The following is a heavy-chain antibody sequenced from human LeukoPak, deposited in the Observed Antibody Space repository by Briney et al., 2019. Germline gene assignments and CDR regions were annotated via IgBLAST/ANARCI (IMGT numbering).Heavy chain of an antibody. D-gene: IGHD2-15*01. V-gene: IGHV3-9*01. CDR2: ISWSSGSL. Sequence: GGSLRLSCEASGFTFDNYAMHWVRQAPGKGLEWVSGISWSSGSLGYADSVKGRFTISRDNAKNSLYLQMNSLRAEDTALYYCAKAELGYCSGGRCSGWAPFDHWGQGTLVTVSP. CDR1: GFTFDNYA. CDR3: AKAELGYCSGGRCSGWAPFDH. J-gene: IGHJ4*02.